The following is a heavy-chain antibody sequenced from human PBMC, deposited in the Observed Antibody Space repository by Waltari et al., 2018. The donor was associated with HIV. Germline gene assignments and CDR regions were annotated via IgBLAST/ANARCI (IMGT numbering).Heavy chain of an antibody. CDR1: GPHCSTCG. CDR2: ISYNGLNK. J-gene: IGHJ6*02. Sequence: QVQLEESGGRVVQRGRCLRCPCAVCGPHCSTCGKHWVRQAPGKGLEWVAVISYNGLNKYYVDSVKGRFTISRDNSNSTLFLQMSSLRPDDTAVYYCAKDLVTRGFFYFYGMHVWGQGTTVTVSS. V-gene: IGHV3-30*18. CDR3: AKDLVTRGFFYFYGMHV. D-gene: IGHD2-15*01.